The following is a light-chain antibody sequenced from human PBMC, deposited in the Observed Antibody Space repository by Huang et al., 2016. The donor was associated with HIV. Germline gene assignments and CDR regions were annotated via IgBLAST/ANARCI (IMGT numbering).Light chain of an antibody. J-gene: IGKJ5*01. CDR2: SGS. Sequence: DIVMIQSPLSLSVTPGEAASISCRSSQSLLHGNGYNYLEWSLQKPVQSPQLLIYSGSDRAPGVPARFSASGSGTDFSLTISSVEAEDIGIYYCMQSLQTPGTFGQGTRLDIK. CDR3: MQSLQTPGT. CDR1: QSLLHGNGYNY. V-gene: IGKV2-28*01.